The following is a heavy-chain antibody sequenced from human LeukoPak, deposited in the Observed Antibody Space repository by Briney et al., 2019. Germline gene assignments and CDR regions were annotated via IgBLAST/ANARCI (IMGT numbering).Heavy chain of an antibody. Sequence: GGSLRLSCAASGFTFSSYWMSWVRQAPGKGLEWVANIKQDGSEKNSVDSVKGRFTISRDNAKNSLYLQMNSLRAEDTAVYYCARGDGDYSYYYYMDVWGKGTTVTISS. CDR3: ARGDGDYSYYYYMDV. D-gene: IGHD4-17*01. V-gene: IGHV3-7*01. CDR1: GFTFSSYW. CDR2: IKQDGSEK. J-gene: IGHJ6*03.